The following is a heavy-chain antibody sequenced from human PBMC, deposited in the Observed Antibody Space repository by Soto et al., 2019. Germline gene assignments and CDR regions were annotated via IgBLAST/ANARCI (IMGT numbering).Heavy chain of an antibody. CDR1: GGIFSTFI. J-gene: IGHJ6*02. V-gene: IGHV1-69*01. D-gene: IGHD3-16*01. CDR3: ARGIRGSGDYDPYGRDV. CDR2: IIPLFNTS. Sequence: QVQLVQSGAEVRKPGSSVNVSCKAFGGIFSTFIITWVRQAPGQGLEWMGGIIPLFNTSKYAQQFQGRVTRTADASTGTGYMELKRLTSGDTAGYYCARGIRGSGDYDPYGRDVWGQGTAVTVSS.